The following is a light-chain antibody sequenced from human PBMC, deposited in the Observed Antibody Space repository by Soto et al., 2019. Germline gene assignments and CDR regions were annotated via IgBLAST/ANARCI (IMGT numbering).Light chain of an antibody. Sequence: EIVMTHSPATLSMSPWEIATLSCRASQSVRSNLAWYHQKPGQAPRLLIYGASTRATGIPARFSGSGSGTDFTLTISRLEPEDFAVYYCQQYGSSLGVTFGGGTKVDIK. CDR2: GAS. J-gene: IGKJ4*01. V-gene: IGKV3-20*01. CDR3: QQYGSSLGVT. CDR1: QSVRSN.